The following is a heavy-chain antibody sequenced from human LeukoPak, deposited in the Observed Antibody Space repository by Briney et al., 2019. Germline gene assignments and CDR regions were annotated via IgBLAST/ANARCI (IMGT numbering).Heavy chain of an antibody. CDR2: IYSGGTT. D-gene: IGHD6-13*01. Sequence: GGSLRLSCAASGFTVSSNYMSWVRQAPGKGLEWVSVIYSGGTTNYADSVKGRFTISRDNSKDTLFLQMNSLRAEDTAVYYCARGGYSSSWYHFDYWGQGTLVTVSS. V-gene: IGHV3-53*01. J-gene: IGHJ4*02. CDR3: ARGGYSSSWYHFDY. CDR1: GFTVSSNY.